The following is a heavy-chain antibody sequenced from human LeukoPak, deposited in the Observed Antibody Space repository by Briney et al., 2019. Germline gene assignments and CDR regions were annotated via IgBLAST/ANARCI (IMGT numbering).Heavy chain of an antibody. CDR1: GGSISSSGYY. CDR2: IYYSGST. V-gene: IGHV4-39*07. Sequence: PSETLSLTCTVSGGSISSSGYYWGWIRQPPGKGLEWIGSIYYSGSTYYNPSLKGRVTISVDTSKNQFSLKLSSVTAADTAVYYCARAAPSWRDALDIWGQGTMVTVSS. CDR3: ARAAPSWRDALDI. J-gene: IGHJ3*02.